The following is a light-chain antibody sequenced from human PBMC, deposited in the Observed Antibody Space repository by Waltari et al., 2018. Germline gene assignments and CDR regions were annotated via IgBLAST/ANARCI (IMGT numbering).Light chain of an antibody. CDR1: SSDVGGYNY. CDR2: DVS. Sequence: QSALTQPASVSGSPGQSITISCPGTSSDVGGYNYVSCYQQHPGKAPNLMIYDVSKRPSGVSNRFSGSKSGNTASLTISGLQAEDEADYYCCSYAGSSTLVFGGGTKLTVL. CDR3: CSYAGSSTLV. V-gene: IGLV2-23*02. J-gene: IGLJ2*01.